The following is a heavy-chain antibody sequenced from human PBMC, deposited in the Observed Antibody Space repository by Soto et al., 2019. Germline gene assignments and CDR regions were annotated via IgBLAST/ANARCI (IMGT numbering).Heavy chain of an antibody. V-gene: IGHV4-4*02. J-gene: IGHJ5*02. CDR2: IYHSGST. CDR3: ARGSSWGRFDP. Sequence: QVQLQESGPGLVKPSGTLSLTCAVSGGSISSSYWWSWVRQPPGKGLEWIGEIYHSGSTDYNPSLKSRVTTSVDKSKNQFSLKLSSVTAADTAVYYCARGSSWGRFDPWGQGTLVTVSS. CDR1: GGSISSSYW. D-gene: IGHD6-13*01.